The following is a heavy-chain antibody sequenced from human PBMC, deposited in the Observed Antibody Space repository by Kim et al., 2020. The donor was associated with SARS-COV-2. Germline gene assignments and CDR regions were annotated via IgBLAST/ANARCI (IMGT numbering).Heavy chain of an antibody. J-gene: IGHJ3*02. CDR3: ARAKADIVVVVAATINAFDI. Sequence: SETLSLTCTVSGGSISSGGYYWSWIRQHPGKGLEWIGYIYYSGSTYYNPSLESRVTISVDTSKNQFSLKLSSVTAADTAVYYCARAKADIVVVVAATINAFDIWGQGTMVTVSS. CDR2: IYYSGST. V-gene: IGHV4-31*03. CDR1: GGSISSGGYY. D-gene: IGHD2-15*01.